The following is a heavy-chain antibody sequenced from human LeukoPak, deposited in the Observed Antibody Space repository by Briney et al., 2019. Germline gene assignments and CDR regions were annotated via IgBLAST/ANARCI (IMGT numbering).Heavy chain of an antibody. Sequence: SVKVSCKASGGTFSSYAISWVRQAPGQGLEWMGGIIPIFGTANYAQKFQGRVTITADESTSTAYMELSSLRSEDTAVYYCAREGGDDSSGYYYDNWFHPWGQGTLVTVSS. CDR3: AREGGDDSSGYYYDNWFHP. D-gene: IGHD3-22*01. CDR2: IIPIFGTA. V-gene: IGHV1-69*13. J-gene: IGHJ5*02. CDR1: GGTFSSYA.